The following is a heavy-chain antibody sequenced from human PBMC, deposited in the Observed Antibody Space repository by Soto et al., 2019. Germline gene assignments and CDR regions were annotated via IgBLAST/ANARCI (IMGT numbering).Heavy chain of an antibody. CDR2: IFYSRTT. CDR1: GGSINSGGYY. V-gene: IGHV4-61*08. CDR3: ARERWFGELFGWFDP. D-gene: IGHD3-10*01. J-gene: IGHJ5*02. Sequence: SETLSLTCSVSGGSINSGGYYWTWIRQHPGKGLEWIEYIFYSRTTNYNPSLKSRVTISVDTSKNQFSLTLRSVTAADTAVYYCARERWFGELFGWFDPWGQGTLVAVSS.